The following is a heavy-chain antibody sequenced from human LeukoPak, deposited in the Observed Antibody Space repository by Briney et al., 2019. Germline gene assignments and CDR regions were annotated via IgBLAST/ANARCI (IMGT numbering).Heavy chain of an antibody. J-gene: IGHJ4*02. CDR1: GFTFSSYW. CDR3: AREGEVGAPQHFDY. V-gene: IGHV3-7*01. Sequence: GGSLRLSCAASGFTFSSYWMSWVRQAPGKGLEWVANIKQDGSEKYYVDSVKGRFTISRDNAKNSLYLQMNSLRAEDTAVYYCAREGEVGAPQHFDYWGQGTLVTVSS. CDR2: IKQDGSEK. D-gene: IGHD1-26*01.